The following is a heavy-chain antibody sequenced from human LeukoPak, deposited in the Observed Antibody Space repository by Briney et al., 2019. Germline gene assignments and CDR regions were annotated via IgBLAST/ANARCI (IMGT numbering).Heavy chain of an antibody. CDR2: LYYSGIT. V-gene: IGHV4-39*01. Sequence: PSETLSLTCTVSGGSISSSSYYWGWIRQPPGKGLEWIATLYYSGITYYTPSPKSRVAISADTSKNQCSLKLNSVTAADTAVYYCARRTAAETMDCWGQGTLVTVSS. J-gene: IGHJ4*02. CDR3: ARRTAAETMDC. CDR1: GGSISSSSYY. D-gene: IGHD6-13*01.